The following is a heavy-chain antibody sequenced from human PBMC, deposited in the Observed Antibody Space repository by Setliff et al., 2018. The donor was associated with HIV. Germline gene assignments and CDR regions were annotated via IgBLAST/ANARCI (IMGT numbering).Heavy chain of an antibody. CDR3: ARDGYYYDGSAYSTFDY. CDR2: ISAYNGDT. J-gene: IGHJ4*02. Sequence: ASVKVSCKASGYSFTSYGITWVRQAPGQGLEWMGWISAYNGDTNSAQKLQGRVTMTTGTSTNTAYMELRSLRSDDTAVYYCARDGYYYDGSAYSTFDYWGQGTLVTVSS. V-gene: IGHV1-18*01. CDR1: GYSFTSYG. D-gene: IGHD3-22*01.